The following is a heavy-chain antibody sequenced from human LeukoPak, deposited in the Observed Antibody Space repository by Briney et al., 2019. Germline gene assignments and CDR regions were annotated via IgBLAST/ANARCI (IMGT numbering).Heavy chain of an antibody. J-gene: IGHJ6*03. Sequence: GGSLRLSCAASGFSFSNFAMNWVRQAPGKGLEWVSSISAGAGETYYGHSVEGRFITSRDNSKNTLYLQMNSLRAEDTAVYYCAKALSPRFDWYVEDDYYMDVWGKGTTVTISS. D-gene: IGHD3-9*01. CDR2: ISAGAGET. CDR3: AKALSPRFDWYVEDDYYMDV. V-gene: IGHV3-23*01. CDR1: GFSFSNFA.